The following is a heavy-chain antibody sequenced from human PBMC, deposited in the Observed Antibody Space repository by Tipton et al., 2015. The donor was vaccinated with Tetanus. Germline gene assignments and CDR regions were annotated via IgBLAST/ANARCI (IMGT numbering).Heavy chain of an antibody. Sequence: TLSLTCTVSGGSISSGGYYWSWIRQHPGKGLEWIGDIYYSVSTYYNPSLKSRVTISVDTSKNQFSLKLNSVTAADTAVYYCARDQARGARGWNYFDYWGQGTLVTVSS. J-gene: IGHJ4*02. CDR2: IYYSVST. V-gene: IGHV4-31*03. D-gene: IGHD1-26*01. CDR3: ARDQARGARGWNYFDY. CDR1: GGSISSGGYY.